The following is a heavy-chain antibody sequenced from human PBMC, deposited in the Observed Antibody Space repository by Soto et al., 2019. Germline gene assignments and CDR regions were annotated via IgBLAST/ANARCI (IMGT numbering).Heavy chain of an antibody. CDR2: ISGSGGST. J-gene: IGHJ4*02. D-gene: IGHD6-13*01. CDR3: AKSYSSNWYDYFDY. V-gene: IGHV3-23*01. CDR1: EFTFSTYA. Sequence: TGGSLRLSCAASEFTFSTYAMSWVRQAPGKGLEWVSAISGSGGSTYYADSVKGRFTTSRDTSKNTLYLQMNSLRAEDTALYYCAKSYSSNWYDYFDYWGQGTLVTVSS.